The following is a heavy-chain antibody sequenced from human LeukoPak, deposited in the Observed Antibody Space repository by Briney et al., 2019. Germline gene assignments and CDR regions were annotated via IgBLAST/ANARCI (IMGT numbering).Heavy chain of an antibody. CDR1: VFTVSINY. CDR2: IYSGGRT. CDR3: ARECRDCFD. V-gene: IGHV3-53*01. D-gene: IGHD2-21*02. J-gene: IGHJ4*02. Sequence: PGGSLRLSCAASVFTVSINYMSGVPHAPEKGLEWVSVIYSGGRTYFAGPVKGRFTISRDNSKNTLYLQMNSLRAEDTAVYYCARECRDCFDWGQGTLVTVSS.